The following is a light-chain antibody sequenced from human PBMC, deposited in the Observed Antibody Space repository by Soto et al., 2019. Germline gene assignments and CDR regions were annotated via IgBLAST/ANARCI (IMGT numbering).Light chain of an antibody. J-gene: IGKJ2*01. CDR1: QDIRF. V-gene: IGKV1-17*01. Sequence: DIQMTQSPFSLSASVGDRVTITCRASQDIRFLGWFQQKPGEAPKRLISATSNLEGGVPSRFSGSGSGTEFTLTISSLQPDDFATYFCLQHNTYPYTFGQGTKVDIK. CDR3: LQHNTYPYT. CDR2: ATS.